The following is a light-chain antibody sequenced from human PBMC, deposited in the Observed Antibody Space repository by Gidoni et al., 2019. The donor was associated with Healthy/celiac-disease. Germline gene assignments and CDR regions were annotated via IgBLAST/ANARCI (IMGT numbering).Light chain of an antibody. CDR3: QQSYSTPIT. CDR1: QSISSY. J-gene: IGKJ3*01. V-gene: IGKV1-39*01. Sequence: DIQMTQSPSSLSASVGDRVTITCRASQSISSYLNWYQQKPGKAPKLLIYAASSLQSGVPSRFSGSGSGTDFTLTISSLQPEDFATFYCQQSYSTPITFGPXTKVDI. CDR2: AAS.